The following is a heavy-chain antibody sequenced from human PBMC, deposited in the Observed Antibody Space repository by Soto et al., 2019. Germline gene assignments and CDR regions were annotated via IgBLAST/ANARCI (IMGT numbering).Heavy chain of an antibody. CDR2: IYHSGST. V-gene: IGHV4-4*02. D-gene: IGHD1-26*01. Sequence: SETLSLTCAVSGGSISSSNLWSCVRQPPGKGLEWIGEIYHSGSTSYNPSLKSRVTISVDKSKNQFSLKLSSVTAADTAVYYCARRTYSGSYYFDYWGQGTLVTVSS. J-gene: IGHJ4*02. CDR3: ARRTYSGSYYFDY. CDR1: GGSISSSNL.